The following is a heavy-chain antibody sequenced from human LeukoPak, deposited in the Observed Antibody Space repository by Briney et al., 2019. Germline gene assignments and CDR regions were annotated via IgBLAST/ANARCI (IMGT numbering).Heavy chain of an antibody. D-gene: IGHD4-17*01. CDR2: ISSDGSTI. V-gene: IGHV3-11*01. CDR3: ARERTTVRY. CDR1: GFTFSDDY. Sequence: PGGSLRLSCAASGFTFSDDYMSWIRQAPGKGPEWVSYISSDGSTIFYADSVKGRFTISRDNAKNSLFLQMNSLRAGDTAVYYCARERTTVRYWGQGTLVTVSS. J-gene: IGHJ4*02.